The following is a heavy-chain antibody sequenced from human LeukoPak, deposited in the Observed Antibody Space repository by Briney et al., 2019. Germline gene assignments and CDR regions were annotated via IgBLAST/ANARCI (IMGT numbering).Heavy chain of an antibody. CDR1: GFTFSSYA. CDR3: AKSVDYYGSGSEDWFDP. D-gene: IGHD3-10*01. V-gene: IGHV3-23*01. J-gene: IGHJ5*02. CDR2: ISGNSGNT. Sequence: EGSLRLSCAASGFTFSSYAMSWVRQAPGKGLEWVSSISGNSGNTHYADSVKGRFAISRDNSKNTLYLQMNSLRAEDTAVNYCAKSVDYYGSGSEDWFDPWGQGTLVTVSS.